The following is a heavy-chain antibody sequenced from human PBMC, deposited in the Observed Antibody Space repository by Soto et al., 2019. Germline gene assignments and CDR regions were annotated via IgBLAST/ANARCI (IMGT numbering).Heavy chain of an antibody. V-gene: IGHV6-1*01. Sequence: SQTLSLTCAISGDSVSSNSAAWNWIRQSPSRGLEWLGRTYYRSKWYNDYAVSVKSRITINPDTSKNQFSLQLNSVTPEDTAVYYCARATTPAGWGCYYYGMDVRGQGTTVTVSS. D-gene: IGHD6-19*01. CDR3: ARATTPAGWGCYYYGMDV. CDR2: TYYRSKWYN. J-gene: IGHJ6*02. CDR1: GDSVSSNSAA.